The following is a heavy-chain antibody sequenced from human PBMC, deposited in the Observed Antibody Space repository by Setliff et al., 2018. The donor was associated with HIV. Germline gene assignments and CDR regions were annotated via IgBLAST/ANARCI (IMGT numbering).Heavy chain of an antibody. V-gene: IGHV1-2*02. CDR1: GSTFSDAY. Sequence: ASVKVSCKAYGSTFSDAYIHWVRQAPGQGLEWMGWIIPNSGRTNYAQKFKGRVTMTRDTSISTAYLELSSLRSGDTAVYYCARGFPSLGSGNPSGHYYMDVWGKGTTVTVSS. CDR2: IIPNSGRT. D-gene: IGHD3-10*01. J-gene: IGHJ6*03. CDR3: ARGFPSLGSGNPSGHYYMDV.